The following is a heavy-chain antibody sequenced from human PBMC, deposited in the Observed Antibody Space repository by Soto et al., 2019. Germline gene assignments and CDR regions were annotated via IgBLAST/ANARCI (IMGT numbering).Heavy chain of an antibody. Sequence: QVQLVESGGGVVQPGRSLRLSCAASGFIFSSYGMHWVRQAPGKGLEWVAVISYDGSSKYYADSVKGRFTISRDNSENTLHLQMNSLRAEDTAMYYCATGGEYQLLRINFAYWGQGTPVTVSS. D-gene: IGHD2-2*01. J-gene: IGHJ4*02. V-gene: IGHV3-30*03. CDR3: ATGGEYQLLRINFAY. CDR1: GFIFSSYG. CDR2: ISYDGSSK.